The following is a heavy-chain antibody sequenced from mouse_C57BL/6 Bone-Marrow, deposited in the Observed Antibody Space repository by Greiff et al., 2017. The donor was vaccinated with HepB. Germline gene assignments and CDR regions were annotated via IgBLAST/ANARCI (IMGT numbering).Heavy chain of an antibody. Sequence: EVQVVESGGGLVQSGRSLRLSCATSGFTFSDFYMEWVRQAPGKGLEWIAASLNKANDYTTEYSASVKGRFIVSRDTSQSILYLQMNALRAEDTAIYYCARDSYYYGSSSYWYFDVWGTGTTVTVSS. D-gene: IGHD1-1*01. J-gene: IGHJ1*03. V-gene: IGHV7-1*01. CDR3: ARDSYYYGSSSYWYFDV. CDR1: GFTFSDFY. CDR2: SLNKANDYTT.